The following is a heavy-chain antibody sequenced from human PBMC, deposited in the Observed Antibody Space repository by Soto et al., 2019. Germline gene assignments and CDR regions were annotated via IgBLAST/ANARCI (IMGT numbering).Heavy chain of an antibody. J-gene: IGHJ4*02. V-gene: IGHV3-33*01. CDR3: ARDGGLYGSGSFYY. CDR2: IWYDGSNK. CDR1: GFTFSSHG. Sequence: QVQVVESGGGVVQPGRSLRLSCAASGFTFSSHGMHWVRQGPGRGLEWVALIWYDGSNKNYADSVKGRFTISRDNSKSTVYLQMNSLRVEDTAVYYCARDGGLYGSGSFYYWGQGTLVTVSS. D-gene: IGHD3-10*01.